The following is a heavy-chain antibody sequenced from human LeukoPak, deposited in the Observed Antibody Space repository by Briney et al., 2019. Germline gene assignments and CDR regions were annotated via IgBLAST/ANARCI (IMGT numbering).Heavy chain of an antibody. Sequence: GGSLRLSCAASGFVFNNRAMSWVRQAPGKGLEWVSTISSSGLSTYYTESVKGRFTISRDNSKKTLFLQMSSLRAEDTAVYFCAKHVSSAPGDAYDVWGQGTLVTVAS. CDR2: ISSSGLST. J-gene: IGHJ3*01. CDR3: AKHVSSAPGDAYDV. V-gene: IGHV3-23*01. CDR1: GFVFNNRA. D-gene: IGHD3-16*01.